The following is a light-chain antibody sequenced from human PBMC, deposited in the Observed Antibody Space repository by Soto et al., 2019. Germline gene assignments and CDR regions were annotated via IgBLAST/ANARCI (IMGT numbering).Light chain of an antibody. CDR1: SSDIGGYNY. V-gene: IGLV2-11*01. CDR3: CSYSGSYTWV. CDR2: DVS. J-gene: IGLJ2*01. Sequence: QSALTQPRSVSGSPGQSVTISCTGTSSDIGGYNYVSWYQQHPGKVPKLMIYDVSKRPSGVPDRVSGSKSGNTASLTISGLQPEDEADYYCCSYSGSYTWVFVGGTKVTVL.